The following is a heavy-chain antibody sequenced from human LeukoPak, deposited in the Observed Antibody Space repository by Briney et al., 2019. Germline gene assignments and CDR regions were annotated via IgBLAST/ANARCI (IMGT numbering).Heavy chain of an antibody. J-gene: IGHJ4*02. CDR1: GGSISSGGYY. V-gene: IGHV4-61*08. CDR3: ARGGRYGGNSADY. CDR2: IYYSGST. Sequence: SETLSLTCTVSGGSISSGGYYWSWIRQPPGKGLEWIGYIYYSGSTNYNPSLKSRVTISVDTSKNQFSLKLSSVTAADTAVYYCARGGRYGGNSADYWGQGTLVTVSS. D-gene: IGHD4-23*01.